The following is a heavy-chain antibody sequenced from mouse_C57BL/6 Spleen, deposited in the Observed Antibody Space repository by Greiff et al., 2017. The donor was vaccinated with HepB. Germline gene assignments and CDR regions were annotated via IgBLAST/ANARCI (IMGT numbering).Heavy chain of an antibody. CDR2: IWRGGST. V-gene: IGHV2-5*01. Sequence: VQLQQSGPGLVQPSQSLSITCTVSGFSLTSYGVHWVRQSPGKGLEWLGVIWRGGSTDYNAAFMSRLSITKDNSKSQVFFKMNSLQADDTAIYYCANEGNYGYDGFAYWGQGTLVTVSA. D-gene: IGHD2-2*01. CDR1: GFSLTSYG. J-gene: IGHJ3*01. CDR3: ANEGNYGYDGFAY.